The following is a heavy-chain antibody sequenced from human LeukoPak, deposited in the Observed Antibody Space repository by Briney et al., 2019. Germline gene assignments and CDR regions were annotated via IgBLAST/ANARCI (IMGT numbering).Heavy chain of an antibody. CDR3: VRGDWYFES. D-gene: IGHD2-21*01. Sequence: GGSLRLSCAASGFTVSRNHMSWVRQAPGKGLEWVSVLDSGSKTSYAESVKGRFTISRDKSKNTLYLQMNSLRSDDTAVYYCVRGDWYFESWGQGTLVTVSS. CDR1: GFTVSRNH. V-gene: IGHV3-66*01. CDR2: LDSGSKT. J-gene: IGHJ4*02.